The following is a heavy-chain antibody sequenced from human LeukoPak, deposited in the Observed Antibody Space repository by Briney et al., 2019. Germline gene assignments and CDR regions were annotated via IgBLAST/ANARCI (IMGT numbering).Heavy chain of an antibody. Sequence: SETLSLTCAVYGGSFSGYYWSWIRQPPGKGLEWIGEINHSGSTNYNPSLKSRVTISVDTSKNQFSLKLSSVTAADTAVYYCARDEIAAAGSPPGYYYYGMDVWGQGTTVTVSS. J-gene: IGHJ6*02. V-gene: IGHV4-34*01. D-gene: IGHD6-13*01. CDR1: GGSFSGYY. CDR3: ARDEIAAAGSPPGYYYYGMDV. CDR2: INHSGST.